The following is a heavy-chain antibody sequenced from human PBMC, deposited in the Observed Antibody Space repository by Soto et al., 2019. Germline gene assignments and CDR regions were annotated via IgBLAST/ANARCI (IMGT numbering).Heavy chain of an antibody. V-gene: IGHV5-51*01. CDR3: ARDYYDSSGSQGNWFDP. Sequence: GESLKISCKGSGYSFTSYWIGWVRQMPGKGLEWMGIIYPGDPDTRYSPSFQGQVTISADKSISTAYLQWSSLKASGTAMYYCARDYYDSSGSQGNWFDPWGQGTLVTVSS. CDR2: IYPGDPDT. CDR1: GYSFTSYW. D-gene: IGHD3-22*01. J-gene: IGHJ5*02.